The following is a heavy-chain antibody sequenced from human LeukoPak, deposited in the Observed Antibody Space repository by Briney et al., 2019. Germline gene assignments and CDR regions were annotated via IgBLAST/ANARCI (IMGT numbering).Heavy chain of an antibody. Sequence: SETLSLTCAVYGGSFSGYYWSWIRQPPGKGLEWIGYIYYSGSTNYNPSLKSRVTISVDTSKNQFSLKLSSVTAADTAVYYCARAPGPYSRGTSSRVYYFDYWGQGTLVTVSS. CDR2: IYYSGST. CDR3: ARAPGPYSRGTSSRVYYFDY. D-gene: IGHD6-13*01. J-gene: IGHJ4*02. CDR1: GGSFSGYY. V-gene: IGHV4-59*01.